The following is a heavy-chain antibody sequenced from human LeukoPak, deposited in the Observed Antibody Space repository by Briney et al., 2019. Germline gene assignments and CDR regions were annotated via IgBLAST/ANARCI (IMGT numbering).Heavy chain of an antibody. CDR2: IHYSGST. CDR3: ARRVLSSSWSSYFDY. Sequence: SETLSLTCTVSGGSINSYYWSWIRQPPGRGLEWVGSIHYSGSTSYNPTLRSRVTISVDKSKNQFFLKLSSVTATDTAVYYCARRVLSSSWSSYFDYWGQETLVTVSS. J-gene: IGHJ4*02. V-gene: IGHV4-59*01. D-gene: IGHD6-13*01. CDR1: GGSINSYY.